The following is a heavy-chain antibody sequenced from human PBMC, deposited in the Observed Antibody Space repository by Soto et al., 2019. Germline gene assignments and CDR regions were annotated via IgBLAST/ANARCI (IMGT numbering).Heavy chain of an antibody. V-gene: IGHV4-30-4*01. J-gene: IGHJ5*01. Sequence: SETLSLTCTVSGGSISSGDYYWSWIRQPPGKGLEWIGYIYYSGSTYYNPSLKSRVTISVDTSKNQFSLKLNSVTAADTAVYFCARGRYCLTGRCFPNWFDSWGQGTLVTVSS. CDR2: IYYSGST. CDR3: ARGRYCLTGRCFPNWFDS. CDR1: GGSISSGDYY. D-gene: IGHD2-15*01.